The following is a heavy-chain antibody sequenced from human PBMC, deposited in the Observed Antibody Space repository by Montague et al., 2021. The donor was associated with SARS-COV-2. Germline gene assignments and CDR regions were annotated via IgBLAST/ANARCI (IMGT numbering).Heavy chain of an antibody. CDR3: VRERECSGGSCYGPDDDAFDI. J-gene: IGHJ3*02. Sequence: SETLSLTCAVYGGSFNGYYWNWIRQPPGKGLEWIGEISDIGSTTYNPSLESRLTTSVDRSKNQFSLRLTSVTAADTAVHYCVRERECSGGSCYGPDDDAFDIWGQGTVVTVSS. V-gene: IGHV4-34*01. CDR2: ISDIGST. D-gene: IGHD2-15*01. CDR1: GGSFNGYY.